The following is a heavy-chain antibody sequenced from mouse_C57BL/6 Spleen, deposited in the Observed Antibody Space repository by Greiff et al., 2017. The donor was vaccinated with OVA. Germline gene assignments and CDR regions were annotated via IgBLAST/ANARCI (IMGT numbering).Heavy chain of an antibody. Sequence: EVQLQQSGPELVKPGASVKIPCKASGYTFTDYNMDWVKQSHGKSLEWIGDINPNNGGTIYNQKFKGKATLTVDKSSSTAYMELRSLTSEDTAVYYCARSDYSNYVHPFAYWGQGTLVTVSA. CDR1: GYTFTDYN. CDR3: ARSDYSNYVHPFAY. V-gene: IGHV1-18*01. CDR2: INPNNGGT. D-gene: IGHD2-5*01. J-gene: IGHJ3*01.